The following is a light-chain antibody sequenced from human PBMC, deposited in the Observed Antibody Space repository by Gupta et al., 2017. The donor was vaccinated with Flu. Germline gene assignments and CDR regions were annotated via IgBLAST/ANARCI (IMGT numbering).Light chain of an antibody. V-gene: IGKV3-15*01. Sequence: EVIMTQSPATLSASPGERATLSCRASQSVSVNLAWYQQQPGQAPRLVIHGASTRATGIPARFSGSGSGTDFTLTISSLQSEDFAVYYCQQYNTWPPLTFGGGTKVEIK. CDR3: QQYNTWPPLT. CDR2: GAS. CDR1: QSVSVN. J-gene: IGKJ4*01.